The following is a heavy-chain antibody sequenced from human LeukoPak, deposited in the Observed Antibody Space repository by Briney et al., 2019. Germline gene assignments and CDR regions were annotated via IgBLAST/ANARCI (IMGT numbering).Heavy chain of an antibody. CDR3: AKNPSYCSGGRCYVSHYFDY. Sequence: PGGSLRLSCAASGFTFDDYAMHWVRQAPGKGLEWVSGISWNSGSIGYADSVKGRFTISRDNAKNSLHLQMNRLRAEDTALYYCAKNPSYCSGGRCYVSHYFDYWGQGTLVIVSS. CDR1: GFTFDDYA. CDR2: ISWNSGSI. D-gene: IGHD2-15*01. V-gene: IGHV3-9*01. J-gene: IGHJ4*02.